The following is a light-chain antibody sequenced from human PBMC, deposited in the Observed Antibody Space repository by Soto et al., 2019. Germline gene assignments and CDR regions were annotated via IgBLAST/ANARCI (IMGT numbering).Light chain of an antibody. Sequence: EGVMTQSPATMSVSPGERATLSCRASLSVNTNLAWYQQKPGQPPRLLIYRAPTRATAVPARFSGSGSGAEFTLTIGSLQSEDFAIFYCQQYNIWPFTFGPGTKVEIK. CDR1: LSVNTN. V-gene: IGKV3-15*01. J-gene: IGKJ3*01. CDR3: QQYNIWPFT. CDR2: RAP.